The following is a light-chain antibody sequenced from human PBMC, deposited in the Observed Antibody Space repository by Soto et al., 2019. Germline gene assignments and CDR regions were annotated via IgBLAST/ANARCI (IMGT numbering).Light chain of an antibody. V-gene: IGLV1-40*01. CDR3: QSYDSSLSGSV. J-gene: IGLJ3*02. CDR1: SFNIGAGYD. Sequence: QLVLTQPPSVSGAPGQRVTISCTGSSFNIGAGYDVHWYQQLPGTAPKLLIYGNNNRPSGVPDRFSGSKSDTSASLAITGLQAEDEADYYCQSYDSSLSGSVFGGGTKLTVL. CDR2: GNN.